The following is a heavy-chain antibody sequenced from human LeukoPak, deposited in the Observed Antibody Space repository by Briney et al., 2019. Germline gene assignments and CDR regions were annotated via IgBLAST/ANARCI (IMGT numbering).Heavy chain of an antibody. J-gene: IGHJ4*02. CDR1: GFTFSNYG. D-gene: IGHD6-13*01. CDR3: AMDSNWYAV. V-gene: IGHV3-48*04. CDR2: ISSSGSTI. Sequence: GGSLRLSCAASGFTFSNYGMHWVRQAPGKGLEWVSYISSSGSTIYYADSVKGRFTISRDNAKNSLYLQMNSLRAEDTAVYYCAMDSNWYAVWGQGTLVTVSS.